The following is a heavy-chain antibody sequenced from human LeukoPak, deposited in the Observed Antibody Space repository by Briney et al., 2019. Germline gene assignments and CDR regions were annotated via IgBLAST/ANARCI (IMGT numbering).Heavy chain of an antibody. J-gene: IGHJ4*02. D-gene: IGHD1-14*01. CDR2: ISAYNGNT. CDR3: ARDFRLNTKVPTGY. Sequence: ASVKVSCKASGYTFTSYGISWVRQAPGQGLEWMGWISAYNGNTNYAQKLQGRVTMTTDTSTSTAYMELRSLRSDDTAVYYCARDFRLNTKVPTGYWGQGTLVTVSS. CDR1: GYTFTSYG. V-gene: IGHV1-18*01.